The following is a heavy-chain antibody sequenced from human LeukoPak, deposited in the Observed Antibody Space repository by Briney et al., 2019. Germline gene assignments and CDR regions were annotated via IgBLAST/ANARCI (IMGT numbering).Heavy chain of an antibody. V-gene: IGHV3-NL1*01. CDR3: ANPYDSQDY. CDR1: GFTFRSYG. J-gene: IGHJ4*02. Sequence: GGSLRLSCAASGFTFRSYGMHWVRQAPGKGLEWVSVIYSGGSTYYADSVKGRFTISRDNSKNTLYLQMNSLRAEDTAVYYCANPYDSQDYWGQGTLVTVSS. CDR2: IYSGGST. D-gene: IGHD3-3*01.